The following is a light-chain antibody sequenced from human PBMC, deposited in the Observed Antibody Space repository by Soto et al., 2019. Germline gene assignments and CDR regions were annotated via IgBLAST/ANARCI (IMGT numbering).Light chain of an antibody. Sequence: EIVLTQSPGTLSLSPGERATLSCRASQSFSSSYLAWYQQKPGQAPRLLLYHASRRATGLPDRFSGSGSGTDFTLTISRLEPEDFAVYYCQQYGSSPLTFGGGTKVDIK. CDR1: QSFSSSY. CDR2: HAS. V-gene: IGKV3-20*01. J-gene: IGKJ4*01. CDR3: QQYGSSPLT.